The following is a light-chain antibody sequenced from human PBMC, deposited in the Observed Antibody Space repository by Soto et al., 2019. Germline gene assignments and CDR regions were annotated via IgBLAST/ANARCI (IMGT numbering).Light chain of an antibody. CDR3: HQYNTYSPERT. J-gene: IGKJ1*01. CDR1: QSIGRW. Sequence: DIQMTQSPSTLSAFVGDRVTITCRASQSIGRWLAWYQQKPGKAPKLLIYDASSLESGVPSRFSGSGSGTEFSLTIISLLPYDFSAFYCHQYNTYSPERTFGQGTKVEVK. CDR2: DAS. V-gene: IGKV1-5*01.